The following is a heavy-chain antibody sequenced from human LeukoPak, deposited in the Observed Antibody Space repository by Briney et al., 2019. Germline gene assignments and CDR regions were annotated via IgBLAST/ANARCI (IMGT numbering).Heavy chain of an antibody. J-gene: IGHJ4*02. D-gene: IGHD2-2*01. CDR2: ISGSGGST. V-gene: IGHV3-23*01. CDR3: ARTLHLYCSSTSCYSGYFDY. CDR1: GFTFSSYA. Sequence: GGSLRLSCAASGFTFSSYAMSWVRQAPGKGLKWVSAISGSGGSTYYADSVKGRFTISRDNSKNTLYLQMNSLRAEDTAVYYCARTLHLYCSSTSCYSGYFDYWGQGTLVTVSS.